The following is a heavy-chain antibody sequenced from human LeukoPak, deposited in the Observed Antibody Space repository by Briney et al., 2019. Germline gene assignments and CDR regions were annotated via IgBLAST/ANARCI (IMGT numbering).Heavy chain of an antibody. CDR1: GGSISSSSYY. J-gene: IGHJ3*02. D-gene: IGHD1-1*01. Sequence: SETLSLTCTVSGGSISSSSYYWGWIRQPPGKGLEWIGSIYYSGSTYYNPSLKSRVTISVDTSKNQFSPKLSSVTAADTAVYYCARVDGWNDGWAFDIWGQGTMVTVSS. CDR2: IYYSGST. V-gene: IGHV4-39*07. CDR3: ARVDGWNDGWAFDI.